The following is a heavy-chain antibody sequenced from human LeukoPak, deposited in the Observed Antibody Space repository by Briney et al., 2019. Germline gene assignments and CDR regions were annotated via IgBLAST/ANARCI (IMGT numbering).Heavy chain of an antibody. CDR1: GYTFTSYG. J-gene: IGHJ5*02. CDR3: ARVPREAAAGWFDP. Sequence: GASVKVSCKASGYTFTSYGISWVRQAPGQGLEWMGWINPNSGGTNYAQKFQGRVTMTRDTSISTAYMELSRLRSDDTAVYYCARVPREAAAGWFDPWGQGTLVTVSS. D-gene: IGHD6-13*01. V-gene: IGHV1-2*02. CDR2: INPNSGGT.